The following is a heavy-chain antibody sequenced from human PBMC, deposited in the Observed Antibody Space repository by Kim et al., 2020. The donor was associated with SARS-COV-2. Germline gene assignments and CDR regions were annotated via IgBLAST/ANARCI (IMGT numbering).Heavy chain of an antibody. V-gene: IGHV4-31*02. D-gene: IGHD3-3*01. Sequence: LKSRVTISVDTSKNQFSLMLSSVTAADTAVYYCARARITIFGVEKGHFDYWGQGTLVTVSS. J-gene: IGHJ4*02. CDR3: ARARITIFGVEKGHFDY.